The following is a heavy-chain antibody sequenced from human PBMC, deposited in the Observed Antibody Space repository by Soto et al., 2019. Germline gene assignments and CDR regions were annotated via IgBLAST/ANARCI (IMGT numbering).Heavy chain of an antibody. V-gene: IGHV3-21*01. Sequence: PGGSLRLSCAASGFTFSSYSMNWVRQAPGKGLEWVSSISSSSSYIYYADSVKGRFTISRDNAKNSLYLQMNSLRAEDTAVYYCALSSSSSLYYYYYGMDVWGQGTTVTVS. J-gene: IGHJ6*02. CDR3: ALSSSSSLYYYYYGMDV. D-gene: IGHD6-6*01. CDR2: ISSSSSYI. CDR1: GFTFSSYS.